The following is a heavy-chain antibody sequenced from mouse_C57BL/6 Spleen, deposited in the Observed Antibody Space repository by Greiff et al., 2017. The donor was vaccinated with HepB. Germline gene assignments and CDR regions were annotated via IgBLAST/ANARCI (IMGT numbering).Heavy chain of an antibody. D-gene: IGHD1-1*01. CDR1: GFNIKDDY. CDR3: TTDYYYGSPWFAY. V-gene: IGHV14-4*01. CDR2: IDPENGDT. Sequence: VQLKQSGAELVRPGASVKLSCTASGFNIKDDYMHWVKQRPEQGLEWIGWIDPENGDTEYASKFQGKATITADTSSNTAYLQLSSLTSEDNAVYYCTTDYYYGSPWFAYWGQGTLVTVSA. J-gene: IGHJ3*01.